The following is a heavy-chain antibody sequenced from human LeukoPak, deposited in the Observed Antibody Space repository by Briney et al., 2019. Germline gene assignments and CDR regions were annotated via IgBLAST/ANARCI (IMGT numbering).Heavy chain of an antibody. J-gene: IGHJ4*02. CDR2: ISAYNGNT. CDR3: ARAHGYNWNDQGVDY. D-gene: IGHD1-1*01. Sequence: ASVKVSCKASGYTFTSYGISWVRQAPGHGLEWMGWISAYNGNTNYAQKLQGRVTMTTDTSTSTAYMELRSLRSEDTAVYYCARAHGYNWNDQGVDYWGQGTLVTVSS. V-gene: IGHV1-18*01. CDR1: GYTFTSYG.